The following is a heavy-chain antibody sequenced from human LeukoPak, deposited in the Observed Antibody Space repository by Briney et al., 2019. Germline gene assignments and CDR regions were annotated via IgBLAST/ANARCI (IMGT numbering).Heavy chain of an antibody. CDR2: INSDGSST. CDR1: GFTFSSYW. J-gene: IGHJ6*04. CDR3: ARGRTRADYYYGMDV. V-gene: IGHV3-74*01. Sequence: PGGSLRLSCAASGFTFSSYWMHWVRQAPGKGLVWVSRINSDGSSTSYADSVKGRFTISRDNAKNTLYLQMNSLRAEDTAVYHCARGRTRADYYYGMDVWGKGTTVTVSS.